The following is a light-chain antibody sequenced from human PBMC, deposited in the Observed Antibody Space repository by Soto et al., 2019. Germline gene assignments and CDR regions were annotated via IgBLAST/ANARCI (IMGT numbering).Light chain of an antibody. V-gene: IGKV3-20*01. Sequence: TQSPATLSVSPGERVTLSCRASQSVRSNLAWYQQKPGQAPRLLIYGASSRATGIPDRFSGSGSGTDFTLTISRLEPEDFAVYYCQQYGSSRTFGQGTKVDIK. CDR1: QSVRSN. CDR2: GAS. J-gene: IGKJ1*01. CDR3: QQYGSSRT.